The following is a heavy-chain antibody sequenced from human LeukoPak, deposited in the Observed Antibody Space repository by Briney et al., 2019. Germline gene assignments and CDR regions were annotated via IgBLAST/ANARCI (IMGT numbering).Heavy chain of an antibody. D-gene: IGHD6-6*01. CDR1: GFTFNTYS. CDR3: ARSYSSSSGTAWDS. CDR2: ISSSSSTM. V-gene: IGHV3-48*04. Sequence: GGSLRLSCAASGFTFNTYSMNWVRQAPGKGLEGVSYISSSSSTMYYADSVKGRFTISRDNAKNSLYLQMNSLRAEDTAVYFCARSYSSSSGTAWDSWGQGTLVTVSS. J-gene: IGHJ4*02.